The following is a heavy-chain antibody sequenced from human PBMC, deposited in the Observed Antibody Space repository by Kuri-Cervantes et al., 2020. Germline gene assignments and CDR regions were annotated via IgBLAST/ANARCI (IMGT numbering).Heavy chain of an antibody. D-gene: IGHD1-1*01. CDR1: GGSISSSSYY. V-gene: IGHV4-39*02. CDR3: ARESGTPYYYYGMDV. CDR2: IYYSGST. Sequence: GSLRLSCTVSGGSISSSSYYWGWIRQPPGKGLEWIGSIYYSGSTYYNPSLKSRVTISVDTSKNQFSLKLSSVTAADTAVYYCARESGTPYYYYGMDVWGQGTTVTVSS. J-gene: IGHJ6*02.